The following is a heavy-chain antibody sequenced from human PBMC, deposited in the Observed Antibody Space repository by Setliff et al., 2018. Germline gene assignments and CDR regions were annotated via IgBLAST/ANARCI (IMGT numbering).Heavy chain of an antibody. CDR1: GYTFTGYY. D-gene: IGHD1-26*01. CDR3: ARAGGAALNRLGAAAPYYYYYMDV. CDR2: INPNSSGT. V-gene: IGHV1-2*02. J-gene: IGHJ6*03. Sequence: ASVKVSCKASGYTFTGYYMHWVRQAPGQGLEWMGWINPNSSGTNYAQKFQGRVTMTRDTSISTAYMELSRLRSDDTAVYYCARAGGAALNRLGAAAPYYYYYMDVWGKGTTVTVSS.